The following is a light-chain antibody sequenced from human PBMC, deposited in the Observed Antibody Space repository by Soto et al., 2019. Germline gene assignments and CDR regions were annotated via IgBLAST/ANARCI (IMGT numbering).Light chain of an antibody. Sequence: QSALTQPRSVSGSPGQSVTISCTGASSDVGGYNYVSWYQQYPGKAPKLMIYDVSKRPSGVPDRFSGSKSGNTASLTISGLQADDEADYYCCSYAGSYTFVLGTGTKVTVL. CDR3: CSYAGSYTFV. CDR1: SSDVGGYNY. CDR2: DVS. V-gene: IGLV2-11*01. J-gene: IGLJ1*01.